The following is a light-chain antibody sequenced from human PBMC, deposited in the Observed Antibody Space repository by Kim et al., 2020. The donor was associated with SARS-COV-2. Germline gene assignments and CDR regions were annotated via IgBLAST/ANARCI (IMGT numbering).Light chain of an antibody. J-gene: IGKJ4*01. CDR3: QQYNSYSRLT. CDR1: QSISSW. V-gene: IGKV1-5*03. Sequence: DIQMTQSPSTLSASVGDRVTITCRASQSISSWLAWYQQKPGKAPKLLIYKASSLESGVPSRFSGSGSGTEFTLTISRLQPDDFASYYCQQYNSYSRLTFGGGTKVDIK. CDR2: KAS.